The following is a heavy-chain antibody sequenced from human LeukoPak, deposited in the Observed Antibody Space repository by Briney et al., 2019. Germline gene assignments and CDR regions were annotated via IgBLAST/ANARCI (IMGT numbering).Heavy chain of an antibody. CDR2: IGSSGFST. CDR1: GFTFTNYA. Sequence: GGSLRLSCAASGFTFTNYAMSWVRQAPGKGLEWVSTIGSSGFSTYYADSVQGRFTISRDNSKNTLYLQMNSLRVEDTAVYYCAKGLTTVTTVAYWGQGTLVTVSS. D-gene: IGHD4-17*01. V-gene: IGHV3-23*01. J-gene: IGHJ4*02. CDR3: AKGLTTVTTVAY.